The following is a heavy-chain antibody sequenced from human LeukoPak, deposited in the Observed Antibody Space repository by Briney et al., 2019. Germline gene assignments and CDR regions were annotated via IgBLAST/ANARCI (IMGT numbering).Heavy chain of an antibody. J-gene: IGHJ6*03. CDR3: AKVSWIVVVQYFYYMDV. CDR1: GFTFSSYA. CDR2: ISGSGGST. D-gene: IGHD3-22*01. V-gene: IGHV3-23*01. Sequence: GGSLRLSCAASGFTFSSYAMSWVRQAPGKGLEWVSAISGSGGSTYYADFVKGRFTISRDNSKNTLYLQMNSLRAEDTAVYYCAKVSWIVVVQYFYYMDVWGKGTTVTVSS.